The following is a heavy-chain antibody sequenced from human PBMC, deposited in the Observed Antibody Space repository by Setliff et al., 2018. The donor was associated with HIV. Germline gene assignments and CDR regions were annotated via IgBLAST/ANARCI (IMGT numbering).Heavy chain of an antibody. V-gene: IGHV3-23*01. Sequence: HPGGSLRLSCAASGFTFSSYAMSWVRQAPGKGLEWVSAISGSGGSTYYADSVKGRFTISRDNSKNTLYLQMNSLRAEDTAAYYCAKVGGSGSYYKADKFDYWGQGTLVTVSS. CDR3: AKVGGSGSYYKADKFDY. CDR2: ISGSGGST. D-gene: IGHD3-10*01. J-gene: IGHJ4*02. CDR1: GFTFSSYA.